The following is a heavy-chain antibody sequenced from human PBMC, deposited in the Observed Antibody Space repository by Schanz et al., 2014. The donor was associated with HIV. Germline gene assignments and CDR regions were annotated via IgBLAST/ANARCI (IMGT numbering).Heavy chain of an antibody. CDR3: ASREYYAFWSGYPPPFGY. J-gene: IGHJ4*02. CDR1: GFTFDDYA. D-gene: IGHD3-3*01. V-gene: IGHV3-9*01. CDR2: ISWSSGSV. Sequence: EVQLVESGGGLVQPGRSLRLSCAASGFTFDDYAMHWVRQAPGKGLEWVSSISWSSGSVDYADSVKGRFTISRDNAKNTLYLQMNSLRAEDTAVYYCASREYYAFWSGYPPPFGYWGQGTLVTVSS.